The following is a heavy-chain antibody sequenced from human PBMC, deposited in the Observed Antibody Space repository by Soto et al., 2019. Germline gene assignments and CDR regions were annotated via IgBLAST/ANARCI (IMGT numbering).Heavy chain of an antibody. V-gene: IGHV4-31*03. D-gene: IGHD3-10*01. CDR1: GGSISSGGYY. Sequence: QLQESGPGLVKPSQTLSLTCTVSGGSISSGGYYWSWIRQDPGKGLEWIGYIYYSGSAYYNPSLKSRVTISVDTSKNQFSLKLSSVTAADTAVYYCARDLWSSPVGYYYGMDVWGQGTTVTVSS. J-gene: IGHJ6*02. CDR3: ARDLWSSPVGYYYGMDV. CDR2: IYYSGSA.